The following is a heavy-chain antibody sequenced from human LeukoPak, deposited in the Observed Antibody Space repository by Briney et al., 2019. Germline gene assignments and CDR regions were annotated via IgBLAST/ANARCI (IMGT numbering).Heavy chain of an antibody. CDR2: IYYSGST. D-gene: IGHD6-13*01. Sequence: SETLSLTCTVSGGSISSYYWSWIRQPPGKGLEWIGYIYYSGSTNYNPSLKSRVTISVNTSKNQFSLKPSSVTAADTAVYYCAREGSSSWFDYWGQGTLVTVSS. J-gene: IGHJ4*02. CDR1: GGSISSYY. CDR3: AREGSSSWFDY. V-gene: IGHV4-59*01.